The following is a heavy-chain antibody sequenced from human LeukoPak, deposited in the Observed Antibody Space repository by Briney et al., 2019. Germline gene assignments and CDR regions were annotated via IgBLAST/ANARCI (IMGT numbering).Heavy chain of an antibody. V-gene: IGHV4-38-2*02. CDR1: GYSISSGYY. CDR3: ARVSAPAAGWFDP. D-gene: IGHD6-13*01. CDR2: IYHSGYT. Sequence: SETLSLTCTVSGYSISSGYYWGWSRQPPGMGLEWIGRIYHSGYTYYNPSLKSRVTISVDTSKNQFSLKLSSVTAADTAVYYCARVSAPAAGWFDPWGQGTLVTVSS. J-gene: IGHJ5*02.